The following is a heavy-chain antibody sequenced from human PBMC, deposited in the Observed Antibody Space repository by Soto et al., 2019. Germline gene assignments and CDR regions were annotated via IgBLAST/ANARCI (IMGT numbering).Heavy chain of an antibody. CDR3: VRSGTSSGRFSDY. CDR1: GYTFTSYW. V-gene: IGHV5-51*01. D-gene: IGHD2-15*01. Sequence: GESLKISCKGSGYTFTSYWIGWGRQMPGEGLEWMGVIYPSDSDIRYSPSFQGKVTISADKAITTAYLQWSSLKAADTARYYCVRSGTSSGRFSDYWGQGTLVTVSS. CDR2: IYPSDSDI. J-gene: IGHJ4*02.